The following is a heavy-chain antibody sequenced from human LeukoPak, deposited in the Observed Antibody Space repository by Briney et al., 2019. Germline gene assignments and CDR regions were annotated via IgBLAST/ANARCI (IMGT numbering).Heavy chain of an antibody. CDR1: GYTFTGYY. V-gene: IGHV1-2*02. Sequence: ASVKVSCKASGYTFTGYYMHWVRQAPGQGLEWMGWINPNSGGTNYAQKFQGRVTVTRDTSISTAYMELSRLRSDDTAMYYCARDYYDSSGYHPIDYWGQGTLVTVSS. J-gene: IGHJ4*02. CDR2: INPNSGGT. CDR3: ARDYYDSSGYHPIDY. D-gene: IGHD3-22*01.